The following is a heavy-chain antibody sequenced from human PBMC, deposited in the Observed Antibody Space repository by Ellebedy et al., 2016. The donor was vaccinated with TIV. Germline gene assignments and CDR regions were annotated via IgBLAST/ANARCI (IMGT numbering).Heavy chain of an antibody. CDR3: ARSPGRIAVADIDY. Sequence: GESLKISCAASGFTFSSYWMYWVRQAPGKGLVWVSRMKGDGSSASYADSVKGRFTISRDNAKNSLYLQMNSLRAEDTAVYYCARSPGRIAVADIDYWGQGTLVTVSS. CDR2: MKGDGSSA. V-gene: IGHV3-74*01. CDR1: GFTFSSYW. J-gene: IGHJ4*02. D-gene: IGHD6-19*01.